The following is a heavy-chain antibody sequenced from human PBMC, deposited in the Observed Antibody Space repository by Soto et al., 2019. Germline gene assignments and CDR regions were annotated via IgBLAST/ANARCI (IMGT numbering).Heavy chain of an antibody. Sequence: QLQLQESGPGLVKPSETLSLTCTVSGGSISSSCYYWGWIRQPPGKGLEWIGSIYYSGSTYYNPALNSRVTISVDTSNNQFSPQLSSVPAADTAVYYCARHSGTRFLEWSPDAFDIWGRGTMVTVSS. CDR2: IYYSGST. D-gene: IGHD3-3*01. CDR1: GGSISSSCYY. V-gene: IGHV4-39*01. CDR3: ARHSGTRFLEWSPDAFDI. J-gene: IGHJ3*02.